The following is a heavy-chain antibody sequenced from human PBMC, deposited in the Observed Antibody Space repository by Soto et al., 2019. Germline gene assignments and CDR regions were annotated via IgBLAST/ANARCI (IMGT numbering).Heavy chain of an antibody. D-gene: IGHD2-21*01. V-gene: IGHV3-33*01. CDR1: GFTFSSYG. J-gene: IGHJ3*01. CDR2: IWYDGSNK. CDR3: ARDRATGENDAFDR. Sequence: QVQLVESGGGVVQPGRSLRLSCAASGFTFSSYGMHWVRQAPGKGLEWVAVIWYDGSNKYYADSVKGRFTISRDNSKNTLYLQMNSLRAEDTAVYYCARDRATGENDAFDRWGQGTMGTVSS.